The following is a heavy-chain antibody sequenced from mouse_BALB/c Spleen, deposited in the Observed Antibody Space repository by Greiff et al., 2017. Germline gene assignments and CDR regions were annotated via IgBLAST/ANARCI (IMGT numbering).Heavy chain of an antibody. D-gene: IGHD4-1*01. CDR2: ISDGGSYT. Sequence: EVKLEESGGGLVKPGGSLKLSCAASGFTFSDYYMYWVRQTPEKRLEWVATISDGGSYTYYPDSVKGRFTISRDNAKNNLYLQMSSLKSEDTAMYYCAPGTPAYWGQGTLVTVSA. V-gene: IGHV5-4*02. CDR1: GFTFSDYY. J-gene: IGHJ3*01. CDR3: APGTPAY.